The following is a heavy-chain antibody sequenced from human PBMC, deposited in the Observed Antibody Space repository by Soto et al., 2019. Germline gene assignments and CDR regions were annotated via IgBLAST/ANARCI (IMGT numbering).Heavy chain of an antibody. J-gene: IGHJ4*02. CDR1: GDSMSSGHY. CDR2: IYHSGST. D-gene: IGHD1-26*01. V-gene: IGHV4-38-2*01. Sequence: SETLSLTCAVSGDSMSSGHYWGWIRQPPGKGLEWIGIIYHSGSTYYNPSLKSRLTVSVDTSKNQFSLKLRSVTAADTAVYYCARGSYTGSLPPHFDYWGQGTLVTVSS. CDR3: ARGSYTGSLPPHFDY.